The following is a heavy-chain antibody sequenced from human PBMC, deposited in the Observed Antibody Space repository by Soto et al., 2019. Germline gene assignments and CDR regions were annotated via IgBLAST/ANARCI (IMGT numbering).Heavy chain of an antibody. CDR2: MYYTADT. Sequence: SETLSLTCTVSGVTISSFDWSWIRQTPGNGLEWIGYMYYTADTNTNPSLQSRVTMAVDTAKNQFSLKLSSVTAADTAVYYCARQSTGYSSRTHFNYWGQGTRVIVCS. J-gene: IGHJ4*02. CDR1: GVTISSFD. D-gene: IGHD7-27*01. V-gene: IGHV4-59*13. CDR3: ARQSTGYSSRTHFNY.